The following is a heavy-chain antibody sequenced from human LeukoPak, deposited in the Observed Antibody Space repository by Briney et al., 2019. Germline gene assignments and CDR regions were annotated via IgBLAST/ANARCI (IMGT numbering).Heavy chain of an antibody. CDR2: ISSSSSSTI. CDR1: GFTFSSYS. D-gene: IGHD5-18*01. V-gene: IGHV3-48*01. CDR3: ARDYKAMVPGAFDI. Sequence: PGGSLRLSCAASGFTFSSYSMNWVRQAPGKGLEWVSYISSSSSSTIYYADSVKGRFTISRDNAKNSLYLQMNSLRAEDAAVYYRARDYKAMVPGAFDIWGQGTMVTVSS. J-gene: IGHJ3*02.